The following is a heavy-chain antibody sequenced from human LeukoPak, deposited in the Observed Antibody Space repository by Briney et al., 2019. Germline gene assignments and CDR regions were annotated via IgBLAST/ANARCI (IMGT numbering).Heavy chain of an antibody. CDR1: GGSFSGYY. V-gene: IGHV4-34*01. CDR2: INHSVST. J-gene: IGHJ5*02. D-gene: IGHD3-10*01. Sequence: SETLSLTCAVYGGSFSGYYWSWIRQPPGKGLEWIGEINHSVSTNYNPSLRRRGTVSVYTSKNQCSLQLSSVTAADPAVYYCARGPVGYYGSGSYYAQFDPWGQGTLVTVSS. CDR3: ARGPVGYYGSGSYYAQFDP.